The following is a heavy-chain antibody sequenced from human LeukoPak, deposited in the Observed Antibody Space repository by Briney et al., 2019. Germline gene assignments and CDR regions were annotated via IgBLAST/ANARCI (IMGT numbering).Heavy chain of an antibody. CDR3: AGYDSSGYSIAY. D-gene: IGHD3-22*01. CDR1: GFTFSSYS. V-gene: IGHV3-21*01. J-gene: IGHJ4*02. Sequence: GGSLRLSCAASGFTFSSYSMNWVRQASGKGLEWVSSISSSSSYIYYADSVKGRFTISRDNAKNSLYLQMNSLRAEDTAVYYCAGYDSSGYSIAYWGQGTLVTVSS. CDR2: ISSSSSYI.